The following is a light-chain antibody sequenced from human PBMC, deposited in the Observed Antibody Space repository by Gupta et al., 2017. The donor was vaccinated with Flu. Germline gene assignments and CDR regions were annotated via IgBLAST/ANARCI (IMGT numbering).Light chain of an antibody. J-gene: IGLJ3*02. V-gene: IGLV1-40*01. CDR3: QSYDSSLSGSGV. Sequence: TISCTGSSSNIGAGYDVHWYQQRPGTAPKLLIYGNSNRPSGAPDRFSGSKSGTSASLAITGLQAEDEADYYCQSYDSSLSGSGVFGGGTKLTVL. CDR2: GNS. CDR1: SSNIGAGYD.